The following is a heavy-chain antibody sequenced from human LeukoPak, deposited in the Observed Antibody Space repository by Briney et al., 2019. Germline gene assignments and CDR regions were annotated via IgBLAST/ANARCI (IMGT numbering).Heavy chain of an antibody. Sequence: SETLSLTCTVSGYSISNGYYWGWIRQAPGKGLEWIGNIYHSDSPYYTPSLKSRVTISVDTSKNQFSLKLSSVTAADTAVYYCARGRRDGYTLYYMDVWGKGTTVTISS. CDR3: ARGRRDGYTLYYMDV. V-gene: IGHV4-38-2*02. CDR2: IYHSDSP. CDR1: GYSISNGYY. J-gene: IGHJ6*03. D-gene: IGHD5-24*01.